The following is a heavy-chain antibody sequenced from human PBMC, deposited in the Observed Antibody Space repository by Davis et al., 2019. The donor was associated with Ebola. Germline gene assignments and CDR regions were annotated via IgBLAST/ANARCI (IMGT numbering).Heavy chain of an antibody. V-gene: IGHV3-48*01. D-gene: IGHD3-16*01. Sequence: PGGSLRLSCAASGFTFSTYAMNWVRQAPGKGLEWVSYMSHSSNTIYYADSVKGRFTISKDNSKNTLYLQMNSLRPEDTAVYYCVRALGGILRGAFEIWGQGTVVSVSS. CDR2: MSHSSNTI. CDR3: VRALGGILRGAFEI. CDR1: GFTFSTYA. J-gene: IGHJ3*02.